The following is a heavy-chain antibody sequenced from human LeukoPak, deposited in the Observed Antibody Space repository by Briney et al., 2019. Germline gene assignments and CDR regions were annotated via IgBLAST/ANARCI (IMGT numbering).Heavy chain of an antibody. CDR3: ARQDGDYVADWFDP. D-gene: IGHD4-17*01. CDR2: IIPIFGTA. V-gene: IGHV1-69*13. Sequence: SVKVSCKASGGTFSSYAISWVRQAPGQGLEWMGGIIPIFGTANYAQKFQGRVTITADESTSTAYMELSSLRSEDTAVYYCARQDGDYVADWFDPWGQGTLVTVSS. CDR1: GGTFSSYA. J-gene: IGHJ5*02.